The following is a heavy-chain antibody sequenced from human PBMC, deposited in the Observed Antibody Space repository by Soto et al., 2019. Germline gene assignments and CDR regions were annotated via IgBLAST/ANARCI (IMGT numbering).Heavy chain of an antibody. CDR3: ARELVVVASSRWFDH. D-gene: IGHD2-15*01. V-gene: IGHV3-48*03. CDR2: ISSSGSSI. CDR1: GFTFSSYD. Sequence: PGGSLRLSCAASGFTFSSYDMNWVRQAPGKGLEWVSYISSSGSSIYYADSVKGRFTISRDNAKNSLYLQMNSLRAEDTAVYYCARELVVVASSRWFDHWGQGTLVTVSS. J-gene: IGHJ5*02.